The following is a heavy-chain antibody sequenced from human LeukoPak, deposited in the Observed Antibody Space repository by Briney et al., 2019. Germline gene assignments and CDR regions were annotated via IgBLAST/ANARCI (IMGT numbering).Heavy chain of an antibody. D-gene: IGHD2-21*02. J-gene: IGHJ5*02. Sequence: SETLSLTCAVSGYSISSGDYWGWIRQPPEKGLEWIGSIYHSGSTHYNPSLKSRVTISVDTSKNQFSLKLSSVTAADTAVYYCARNTTEVVTAKWFDPWGQGTLVTVSS. CDR1: GYSISSGDY. CDR3: ARNTTEVVTAKWFDP. CDR2: IYHSGST. V-gene: IGHV4-38-2*01.